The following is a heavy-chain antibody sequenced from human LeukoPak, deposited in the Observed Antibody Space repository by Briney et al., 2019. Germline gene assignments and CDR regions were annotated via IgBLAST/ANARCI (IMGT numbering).Heavy chain of an antibody. Sequence: GGSLRLSCAASGFAFSSYWMSWVRQAPGKGLEWVAVISYDGSNKYYADSVKGRFTISRDNSKNTLYLQMNSLRAEDTAVYYCAKVGTIFGVVNPFDYWGQGTLVTVSS. J-gene: IGHJ4*02. CDR1: GFAFSSYW. CDR3: AKVGTIFGVVNPFDY. V-gene: IGHV3-30*18. D-gene: IGHD3-3*01. CDR2: ISYDGSNK.